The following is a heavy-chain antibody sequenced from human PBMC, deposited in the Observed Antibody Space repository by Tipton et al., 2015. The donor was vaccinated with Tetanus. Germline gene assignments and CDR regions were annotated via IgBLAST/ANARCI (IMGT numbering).Heavy chain of an antibody. CDR1: GGSINTGDYY. CDR3: ARALKQGANWFDP. Sequence: TLSLTCNVSGGSINTGDYYWSWIRQSPGKGLEWIGHVYSSGTTNYDPSLRGRVTMSIDTSKNRFSLKLDSVTAADTAIYYCARALKQGANWFDPWGQGTLVTVSS. J-gene: IGHJ5*02. D-gene: IGHD3-16*01. CDR2: VYSSGTT. V-gene: IGHV4-30-4*01.